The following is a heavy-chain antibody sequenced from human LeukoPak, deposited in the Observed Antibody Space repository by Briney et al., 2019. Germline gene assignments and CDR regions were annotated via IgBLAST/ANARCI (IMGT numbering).Heavy chain of an antibody. CDR2: MQEDDGRET. CDR1: GLTFSSYS. Sequence: PGGSLRLSCAVSGLTFSSYSMSWVRQAPGKGLEWVADMQEDDGRETNYVDSVKGRFTISRDNAKNSLYLQMNSRRAEDTAVYYCARDRDYYEKKTYYDAFDIWGQGTMVTVSS. V-gene: IGHV3-7*01. D-gene: IGHD3-22*01. J-gene: IGHJ3*02. CDR3: ARDRDYYEKKTYYDAFDI.